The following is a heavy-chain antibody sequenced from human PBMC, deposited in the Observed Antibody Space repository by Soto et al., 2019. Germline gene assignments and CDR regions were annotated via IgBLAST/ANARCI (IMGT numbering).Heavy chain of an antibody. Sequence: QVQLVQSRAEVKKPGASVKISCETSGYIFKNYYIHWVRQAPGQGLEWMAIFNPFSGATNYEQRLQGRVTATMDMSTSTVYMELNNLRSEDTAMYYCARDLTSGDYWGQGTLISVSS. J-gene: IGHJ4*01. CDR1: GYIFKNYY. CDR3: ARDLTSGDY. D-gene: IGHD3-3*01. CDR2: FNPFSGAT. V-gene: IGHV1-46*02.